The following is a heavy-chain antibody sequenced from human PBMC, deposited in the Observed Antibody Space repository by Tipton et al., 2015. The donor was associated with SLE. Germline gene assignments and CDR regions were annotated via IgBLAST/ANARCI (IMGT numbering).Heavy chain of an antibody. V-gene: IGHV4-31*11. D-gene: IGHD3-22*01. J-gene: IGHJ3*02. Sequence: TLSLTCAVYGGSFSGYYWSWIRQHPGKGLEWIGYIYYSGSTYYNPSLKSRVTISVDTSKNQFSLKLSSVTAADTAVYYCARAIDYDSSGSDAFDIWGQGTMVTVSS. CDR3: ARAIDYDSSGSDAFDI. CDR2: IYYSGST. CDR1: GGSFSGYY.